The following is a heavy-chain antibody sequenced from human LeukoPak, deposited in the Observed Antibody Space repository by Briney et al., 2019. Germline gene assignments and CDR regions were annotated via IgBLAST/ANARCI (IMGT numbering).Heavy chain of an antibody. CDR3: AGVPSDDDFWSGYLPYFDY. CDR2: INHSGST. V-gene: IGHV4-34*01. Sequence: PSETLSLTCAVYGGSFSGYYWSWIRQPPGKGLEWIGEINHSGSTNYNPSLKSRVTISVDTSKNQFSLKLSSVTAADTAVYYCAGVPSDDDFWSGYLPYFDYWGQGNLVTVSS. CDR1: GGSFSGYY. D-gene: IGHD3-3*01. J-gene: IGHJ4*02.